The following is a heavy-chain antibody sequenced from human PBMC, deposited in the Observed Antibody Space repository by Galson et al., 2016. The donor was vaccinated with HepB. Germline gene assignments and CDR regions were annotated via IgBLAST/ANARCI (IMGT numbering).Heavy chain of an antibody. J-gene: IGHJ5*02. Sequence: QSGAEVKKPGESLKISCKGSGYNFSSYWIAWLRQMPGKGLEWMGIIHPGDSDTRFTPSLQGQVTISADKSVNTAYLQWSSLKASDTAMYYCARPIAAAGNGLFDPWGQGTLVTVSS. CDR2: IHPGDSDT. V-gene: IGHV5-51*01. CDR3: ARPIAAAGNGLFDP. D-gene: IGHD6-13*01. CDR1: GYNFSSYW.